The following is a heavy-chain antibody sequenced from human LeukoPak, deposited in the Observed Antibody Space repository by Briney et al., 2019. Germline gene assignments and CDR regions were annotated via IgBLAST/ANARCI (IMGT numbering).Heavy chain of an antibody. CDR3: ARSSDYSSAWPFDY. Sequence: SETLSLTCTVSGGSISSYYWGWIRQPPGKGLEWVGYVYYSGSTIYNPSLKSRVTISVDTSKNQFSLKLSSMTAADTAVYYCARSSDYSSAWPFDYWGQGTLVTVSS. CDR2: VYYSGST. J-gene: IGHJ4*02. D-gene: IGHD6-19*01. V-gene: IGHV4-59*01. CDR1: GGSISSYY.